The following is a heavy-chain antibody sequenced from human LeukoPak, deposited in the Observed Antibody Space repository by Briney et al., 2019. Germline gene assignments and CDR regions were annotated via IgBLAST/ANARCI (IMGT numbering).Heavy chain of an antibody. Sequence: ASVKVSCKASGYTFTSYDINWVRQAPGQGLEWMGWMNPNSGNTGYAQKFQGRVTMTRNTSISTAYMELSSLRSEDTAVYYCARAALGDYVWGSYTGMDVWGQGTTVTVSS. D-gene: IGHD3-16*01. V-gene: IGHV1-8*01. CDR3: ARAALGDYVWGSYTGMDV. CDR1: GYTFTSYD. J-gene: IGHJ6*02. CDR2: MNPNSGNT.